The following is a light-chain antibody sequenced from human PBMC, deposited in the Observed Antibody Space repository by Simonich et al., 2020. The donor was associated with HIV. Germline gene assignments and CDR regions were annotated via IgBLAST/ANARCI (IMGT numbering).Light chain of an antibody. CDR2: AAS. J-gene: IGKJ4*01. CDR1: QSISSY. V-gene: IGKV1-33*01. CDR3: QQYHNVPLT. Sequence: DIQMTQSPSSLSASVGDRVTITCRASQSISSYLNWYQQKPGKAPKLLIYAASNLETGVPSRFSGSASGTDFTFAISSLQPEDIATYFCQQYHNVPLTFAGGTKVEIK.